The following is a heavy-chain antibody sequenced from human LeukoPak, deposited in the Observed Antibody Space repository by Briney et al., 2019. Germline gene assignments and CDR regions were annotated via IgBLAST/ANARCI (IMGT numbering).Heavy chain of an antibody. J-gene: IGHJ6*02. Sequence: ASVKVSCKASGYTFTSYGISWERQAPGQGLEWMGWISAYNGNTNYAQKLQGRVTMTTDTSTSTAYMELRSLRSDDTAVYYCASTGYSHYYYGMDVWGQGTTVTVSS. CDR3: ASTGYSHYYYGMDV. CDR1: GYTFTSYG. D-gene: IGHD3-9*01. V-gene: IGHV1-18*01. CDR2: ISAYNGNT.